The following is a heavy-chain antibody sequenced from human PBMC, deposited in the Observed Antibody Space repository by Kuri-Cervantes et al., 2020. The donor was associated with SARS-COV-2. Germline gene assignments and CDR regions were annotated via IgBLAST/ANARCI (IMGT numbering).Heavy chain of an antibody. CDR3: ARPKDAWSWYYGMDV. Sequence: SETLSLTCTVSGGSISSGGYYWSWIRQHPGKGLEWIGYIYYSGSTYYNPSLKSRVTISVDTSKNQFSLKLSSVTAADTAVYYCARPKDAWSWYYGMDVWGQGTTVTVSS. CDR2: IYYSGST. D-gene: IGHD2-15*01. J-gene: IGHJ6*02. V-gene: IGHV4-31*03. CDR1: GGSISSGGYY.